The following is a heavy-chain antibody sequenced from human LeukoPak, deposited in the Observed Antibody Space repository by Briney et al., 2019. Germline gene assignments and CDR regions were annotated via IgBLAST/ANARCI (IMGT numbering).Heavy chain of an antibody. CDR2: ISGSGENT. V-gene: IGHV3-23*01. CDR1: GFTISSYA. CDR3: AKARDWYFDL. J-gene: IGHJ2*01. Sequence: GGSLRLSCAASGFTISSYAMSWVRQAPGKGLDWVSAISGSGENTFYADSVKGRFTISRDNSKNTLYLQMNSLRAVDTAVYYCAKARDWYFDLWGRGTLVTVSS.